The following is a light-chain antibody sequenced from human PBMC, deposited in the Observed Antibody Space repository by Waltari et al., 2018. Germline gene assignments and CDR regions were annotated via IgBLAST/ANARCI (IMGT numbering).Light chain of an antibody. CDR2: WAS. J-gene: IGKJ2*01. V-gene: IGKV4-1*01. CDR1: QSLLYSSNNKNY. CDR3: QQYYSSSYT. Sequence: DIVMTQSPDSLAVSLGERATINCKSNQSLLYSSNNKNYLAWYQQKAGQPPKLLTYWASTRAYGVPDRFSASGSGTDFTLTISSLQAEDVAVYYCQQYYSSSYTFGQGTKLEIK.